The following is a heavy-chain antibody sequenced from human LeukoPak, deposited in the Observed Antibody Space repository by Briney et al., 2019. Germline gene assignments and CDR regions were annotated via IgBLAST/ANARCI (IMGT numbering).Heavy chain of an antibody. D-gene: IGHD3-22*01. CDR1: GFTLGSYG. J-gene: IGHJ4*02. Sequence: HPGRSLRLSCAGSGFTLGSYGMLWVRQAPGKGLEWVAVISYDGRNKDYGDSVKGRFTISRDNSKNTLYLQMDSLGTEDTAVYYCAKAGYYDRSQMFDDWGQGTLVTVSS. CDR3: AKAGYYDRSQMFDD. V-gene: IGHV3-30*18. CDR2: ISYDGRNK.